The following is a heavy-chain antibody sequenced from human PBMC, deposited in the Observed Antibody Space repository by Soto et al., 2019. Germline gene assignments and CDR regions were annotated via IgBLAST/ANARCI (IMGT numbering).Heavy chain of an antibody. V-gene: IGHV4-39*01. CDR3: ARLEGLATISYYFDF. Sequence: QLQLQESGPGLVKPSETLSLTCSVSDDSINSDKYYWGWLRQPPGKGLEWIGSIYYRGNAYYNPSLLPRVTISLDKSRSQSSLKLNSVTAADSAVYFCARLEGLATISYYFDFWGPGALVTVSS. J-gene: IGHJ4*02. D-gene: IGHD3-9*01. CDR2: IYYRGNA. CDR1: DDSINSDKYY.